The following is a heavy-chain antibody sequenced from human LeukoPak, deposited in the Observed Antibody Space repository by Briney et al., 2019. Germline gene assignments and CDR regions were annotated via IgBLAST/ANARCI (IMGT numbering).Heavy chain of an antibody. D-gene: IGHD4/OR15-4a*01. V-gene: IGHV3-20*04. CDR3: PRDEGFPLGRYLSRTTIAATGLDY. J-gene: IGHJ4*02. Sequence: GVSVRLSCAASGFTFDDYGMSGLRHAPGRGREGGSGINWYSGSTVYAYSVEGRFTIYRDNDNNSLYLQINSLSAGDTSFSYCPRDEGFPLGRYLSRTTIAATGLDYWGQGTLVTVSS. CDR1: GFTFDDYG. CDR2: INWYSGST.